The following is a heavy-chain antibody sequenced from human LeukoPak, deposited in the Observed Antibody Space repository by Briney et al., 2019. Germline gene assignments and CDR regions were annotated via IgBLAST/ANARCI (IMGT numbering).Heavy chain of an antibody. Sequence: PSETLSLTCTVSGGSISSYYWSWIRQPAGKGLEWIGRIYTSGCTNYNPSLKSRVTISVDKSKNQFSLKLSSVTAADTAVYYCARGVQYYDFWSGRYYYMDVWGKGTTVTVSS. J-gene: IGHJ6*03. D-gene: IGHD3-3*01. CDR3: ARGVQYYDFWSGRYYYMDV. CDR2: IYTSGCT. CDR1: GGSISSYY. V-gene: IGHV4-4*07.